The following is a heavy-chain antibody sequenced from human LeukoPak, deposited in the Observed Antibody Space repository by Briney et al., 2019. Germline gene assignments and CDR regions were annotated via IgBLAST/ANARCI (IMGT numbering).Heavy chain of an antibody. Sequence: ASVKVSCKASGYTFTSYAMNWVRQAPGQGLEWMGWINTNTGNPTYAQGLTGRFVFSLDTSVSTAYLQISSLKAEDTAVYYCARTITMAPVYWFDPWGQGTLVTVSS. CDR2: INTNTGNP. CDR3: ARTITMAPVYWFDP. CDR1: GYTFTSYA. J-gene: IGHJ5*02. V-gene: IGHV7-4-1*02. D-gene: IGHD3-10*01.